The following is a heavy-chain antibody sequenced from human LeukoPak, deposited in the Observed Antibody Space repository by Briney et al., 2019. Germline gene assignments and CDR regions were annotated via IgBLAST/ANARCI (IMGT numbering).Heavy chain of an antibody. Sequence: AGGSLRLSCAASGVTFSSYAMSWVRQAPGKGLEWVSAISGSGGSTYYADSVKGRFTISRDNSKNTLYLQMNSLRAEDTAVYYCAKGLGLAVAGIDYWGQGTLVTVSS. CDR1: GVTFSSYA. V-gene: IGHV3-23*01. CDR2: ISGSGGST. D-gene: IGHD6-19*01. J-gene: IGHJ4*02. CDR3: AKGLGLAVAGIDY.